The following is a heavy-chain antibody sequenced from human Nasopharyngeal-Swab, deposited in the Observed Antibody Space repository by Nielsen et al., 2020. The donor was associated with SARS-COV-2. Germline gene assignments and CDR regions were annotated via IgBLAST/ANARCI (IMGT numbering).Heavy chain of an antibody. CDR3: ARRAYYYDSRGFYEDY. D-gene: IGHD3-22*01. CDR1: GFSFSDYY. CDR2: ISSGGTTK. Sequence: GESLKIPCAASGFSFSDYYMSWLRQAPGKGLEWISYISSGGTTKYYADSVKGRFAISRDNARRSLFLQMNSLRAEDTALYYCARRAYYYDSRGFYEDYWGQGTLVTVSS. J-gene: IGHJ4*02. V-gene: IGHV3-11*04.